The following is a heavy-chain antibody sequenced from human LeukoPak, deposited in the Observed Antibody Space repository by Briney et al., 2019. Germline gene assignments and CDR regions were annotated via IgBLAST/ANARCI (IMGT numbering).Heavy chain of an antibody. CDR1: GGTFSSYA. CDR2: IIPIFGTA. CDR3: AVSLRGLRYFDY. Sequence: GSSVKVSCKASGGTFSSYAISWVRQAPGQGLEWMGGIIPIFGTANYAQKFQGRVTTTADESTSTAYMELSSLRSEDTAVYCCAVSLRGLRYFDYWGQGTLVTVSS. V-gene: IGHV1-69*01. J-gene: IGHJ4*02. D-gene: IGHD4-17*01.